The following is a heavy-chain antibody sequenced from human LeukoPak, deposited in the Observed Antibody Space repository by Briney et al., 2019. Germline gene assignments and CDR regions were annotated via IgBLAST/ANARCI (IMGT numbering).Heavy chain of an antibody. J-gene: IGHJ4*02. Sequence: GGSLRLSCAASGFTFSSYAMSWVRQAPGKGLECVSDISTSGGSTYYADSVKGRFTISRDNSKNTLYLQMNSLRAEDTAIYYCVRYVEMATTTGLDYWGQGTLVTVSS. CDR1: GFTFSSYA. V-gene: IGHV3-23*01. D-gene: IGHD5-24*01. CDR2: ISTSGGST. CDR3: VRYVEMATTTGLDY.